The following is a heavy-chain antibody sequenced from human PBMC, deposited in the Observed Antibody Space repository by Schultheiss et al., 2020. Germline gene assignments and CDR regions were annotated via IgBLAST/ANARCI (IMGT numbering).Heavy chain of an antibody. J-gene: IGHJ3*02. CDR3: ARGTGYSSYDGFDI. D-gene: IGHD6-19*01. CDR2: ISGGST. Sequence: GGSLRLSCAASGFTVSSNEMSWVRQAPGKGLEWVSSISGGSTYYADSRKGRFTISRDNAKNSLYLQMNSLRAEDTAVYYCARGTGYSSYDGFDIWGQGTMVTVSS. V-gene: IGHV3-38-3*01. CDR1: GFTVSSNE.